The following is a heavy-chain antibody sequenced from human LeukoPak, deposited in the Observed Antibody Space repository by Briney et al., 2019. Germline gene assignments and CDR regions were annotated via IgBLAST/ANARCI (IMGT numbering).Heavy chain of an antibody. J-gene: IGHJ4*02. V-gene: IGHV3-23*01. Sequence: PAGGSLRLSCAASGFTFSCYAMSWVRQAPGKGLEWVSAISGSGGSTYYADSVKGRFTISRDNSKNALYLQMNSLRAEDTAVYYCARDATRGGDNDYWGQGTRVIVSS. CDR3: ARDATRGGDNDY. D-gene: IGHD2-21*02. CDR1: GFTFSCYA. CDR2: ISGSGGST.